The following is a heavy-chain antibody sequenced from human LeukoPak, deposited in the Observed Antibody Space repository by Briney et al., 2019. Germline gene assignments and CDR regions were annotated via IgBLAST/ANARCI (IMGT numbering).Heavy chain of an antibody. D-gene: IGHD3-3*02. CDR2: TYYRSNWYN. CDR1: GDSVSSKSVA. CDR3: ARGTFLRYLLPFDY. J-gene: IGHJ4*02. Sequence: SQTLSLTCAISGDSVSSKSVAWNWIRQSPSRGLEWLGRTYYRSNWYNDYAVSVKSRITINPDTSKNQFSLQLNSVTPEDTAVYYCARGTFLRYLLPFDYWGQGTLVTVSS. V-gene: IGHV6-1*01.